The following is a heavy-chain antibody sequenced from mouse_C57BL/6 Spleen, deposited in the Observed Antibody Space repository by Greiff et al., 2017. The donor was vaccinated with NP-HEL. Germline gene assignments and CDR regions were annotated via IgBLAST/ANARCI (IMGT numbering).Heavy chain of an antibody. CDR2: IWTGGGT. V-gene: IGHV2-9-1*01. D-gene: IGHD1-1*01. Sequence: VQLVESGPGLVAPSQSLSITCTVSGFSLTSYAISWVRQPPGKGLEWLGVIWTGGGTNYNSALKSRLSISKDNSKSQVFLKMNSLQTDDTARYYCARNGYGSSYWYFDVWGTGTTVTVSS. CDR1: GFSLTSYA. J-gene: IGHJ1*03. CDR3: ARNGYGSSYWYFDV.